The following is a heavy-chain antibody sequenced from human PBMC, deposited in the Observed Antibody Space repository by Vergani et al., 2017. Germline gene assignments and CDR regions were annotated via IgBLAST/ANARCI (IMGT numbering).Heavy chain of an antibody. CDR3: ARLRGGIASIGKRGYYYYGMDV. V-gene: IGHV7-4-1*02. Sequence: QVQLVQSGSELKKPGASVKVSCKTSGYTFTNYAMNWVRQAPGQGPEWMGWINTNTGNPTYAPGFTGRFVLSLDTSVTTAYLQISSLKAEDTAVYYCARLRGGIASIGKRGYYYYGMDVWGQGTTVTVSS. CDR1: GYTFTNYA. J-gene: IGHJ6*02. D-gene: IGHD6-13*01. CDR2: INTNTGNP.